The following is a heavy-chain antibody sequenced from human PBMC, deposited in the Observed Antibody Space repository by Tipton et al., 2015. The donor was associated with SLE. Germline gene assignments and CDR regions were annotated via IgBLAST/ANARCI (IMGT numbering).Heavy chain of an antibody. J-gene: IGHJ3*02. CDR2: IYASGST. Sequence: TLSLTCTVSGGSISSGSYPWSWIRKPAGKGLEWIGYIYASGSTHYNPSLKSRVTMSVDTSKNHFSLNLTSVTAADTAVYYCARGPYYDWAFHIWGPGTVVAVSS. V-gene: IGHV4-61*09. CDR1: GGSISSGSYP. D-gene: IGHD3-22*01. CDR3: ARGPYYDWAFHI.